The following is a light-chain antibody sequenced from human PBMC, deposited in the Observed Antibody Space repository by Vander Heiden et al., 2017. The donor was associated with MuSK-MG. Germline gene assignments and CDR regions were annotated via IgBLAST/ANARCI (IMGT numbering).Light chain of an antibody. V-gene: IGLV3-19*01. Sequence: SSELTQDPAVSVALGQTVRITCQGNSLRSSSASWYQQKPGQAPVLVIYGKNYRPAGIQDRFSGSSSGNTAALTITGAQAEDEADYYCNARDSSGNHYVVFGGGTKLTVL. CDR3: NARDSSGNHYVV. J-gene: IGLJ2*01. CDR1: SLRSSS. CDR2: GKN.